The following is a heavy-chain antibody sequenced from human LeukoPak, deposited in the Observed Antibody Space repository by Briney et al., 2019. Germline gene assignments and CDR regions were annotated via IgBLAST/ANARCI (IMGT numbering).Heavy chain of an antibody. CDR1: GFTFSSYG. CDR2: IWYDGSNK. D-gene: IGHD6-6*01. V-gene: IGHV3-33*01. Sequence: GGSLRLSCAASGFTFSSYGMHWVRQAPGKGLEWVAVIWYDGSNKYYADSVKGRFTISRDNSKNTLYLQMNSLRAEDTAVYYCARDPGIAARHGWSPYYYYYMDVWGKGTTVTVSS. CDR3: ARDPGIAARHGWSPYYYYYMDV. J-gene: IGHJ6*03.